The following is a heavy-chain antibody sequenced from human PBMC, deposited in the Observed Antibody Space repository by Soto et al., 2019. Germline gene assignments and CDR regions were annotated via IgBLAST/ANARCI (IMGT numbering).Heavy chain of an antibody. CDR3: ARGHFDIAAGMDV. V-gene: IGHV1-18*01. CDR1: GYTFTSYG. D-gene: IGHD6-13*01. Sequence: GASVKGSCKASGYTFTSYGISWVRQAPGQGLEWMGWISAYNGNTNYTLKLQGRVTMTTDTSTSTAYMELRSRRCDDTAVCYGARGHFDIAAGMDVWGQGTTVTVSS. CDR2: ISAYNGNT. J-gene: IGHJ6*02.